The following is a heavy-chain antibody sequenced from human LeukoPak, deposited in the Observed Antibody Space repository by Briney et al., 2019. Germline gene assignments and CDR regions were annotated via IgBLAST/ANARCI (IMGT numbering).Heavy chain of an antibody. Sequence: PGGSLRLSCAASGFNFSTYAMHWVRQAPGKGLEWVSVMSYDGSIKYYGDSVKDRFTISRDNSKNTLYLQMSSLRTEDTAVYYCAKDQPDPLIDWLFGYFDNWGQGTLVTVSS. D-gene: IGHD3-9*01. CDR2: MSYDGSIK. CDR3: AKDQPDPLIDWLFGYFDN. CDR1: GFNFSTYA. J-gene: IGHJ4*02. V-gene: IGHV3-30*18.